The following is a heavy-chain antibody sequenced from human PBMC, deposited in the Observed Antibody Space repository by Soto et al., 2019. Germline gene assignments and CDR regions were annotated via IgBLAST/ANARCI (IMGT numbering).Heavy chain of an antibody. CDR2: IGTAGDP. V-gene: IGHV3-13*05. D-gene: IGHD3-22*01. CDR1: GFILSGYD. CDR3: ARAGYDSSGYYFYAMDV. Sequence: GGSLRLSCVASGFILSGYDMHWVRQATGEGLEWVSAIGTAGDPYYSGSVKGRFTISRGNAENSVYLQMNSLRAGDTAVYYCARAGYDSSGYYFYAMDVCGQGTTVTVYS. J-gene: IGHJ6*02.